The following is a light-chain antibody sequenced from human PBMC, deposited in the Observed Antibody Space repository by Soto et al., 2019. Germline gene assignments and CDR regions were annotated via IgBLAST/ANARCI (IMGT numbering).Light chain of an antibody. CDR1: SSDVGAYNY. CDR2: DVS. Sequence: QSVRTQPASVSGSPGQSITISCTGTSSDVGAYNYVSWYQQHPGKAPKLMIYDVSNRPSGVSNRFSGSKSGNTASLTISGLQAEDEADYYCSSYTSSSTPYVFGTGTKVTVL. CDR3: SSYTSSSTPYV. J-gene: IGLJ1*01. V-gene: IGLV2-14*01.